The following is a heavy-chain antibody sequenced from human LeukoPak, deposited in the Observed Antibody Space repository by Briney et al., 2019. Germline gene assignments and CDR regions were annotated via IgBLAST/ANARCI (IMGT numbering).Heavy chain of an antibody. CDR2: INHSGST. D-gene: IGHD3-3*01. V-gene: IGHV4-34*01. J-gene: IGHJ3*02. CDR1: GGSFSGYY. CDR3: ARDSGFWSGYSIPDAFDI. Sequence: PSETLSLTCAVYGGSFSGYYWSWIRQPPGKGLEWIGEINHSGSTNYNPSLKSRVTISVDTSKNQFSLKLSSVTAADTAVYYCARDSGFWSGYSIPDAFDIWGQGTMVTVSS.